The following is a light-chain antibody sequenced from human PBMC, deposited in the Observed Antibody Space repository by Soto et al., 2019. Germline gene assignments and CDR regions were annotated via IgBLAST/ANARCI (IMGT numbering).Light chain of an antibody. J-gene: IGKJ2*01. CDR3: QQVNSFPPT. CDR1: QGIRSW. Sequence: DIPMTQSPSSVSASVGDRVTINCRASQGIRSWLAWYQHKPGKAPKLLIYAASILESGVPSRFSGSGTGTDFTLTISSLQPEDFATYFCQQVNSFPPTFGQGTKLEIK. CDR2: AAS. V-gene: IGKV1D-12*01.